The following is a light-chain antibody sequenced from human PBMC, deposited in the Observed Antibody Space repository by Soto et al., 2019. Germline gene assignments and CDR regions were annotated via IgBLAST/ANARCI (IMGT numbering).Light chain of an antibody. CDR2: GAS. CDR1: QSVSSNY. V-gene: IGKV3-20*01. J-gene: IGKJ2*01. CDR3: QQYGGSPLYT. Sequence: EIVLTQSPGTLSLSPGEGATLSCRASQSVSSNYLAWYQQKPGQPPRLLIYGASSRASCIPDRLSASGSGTDFTLTIGRLEPEDFAVYYCQQYGGSPLYTFGQGTKPEIK.